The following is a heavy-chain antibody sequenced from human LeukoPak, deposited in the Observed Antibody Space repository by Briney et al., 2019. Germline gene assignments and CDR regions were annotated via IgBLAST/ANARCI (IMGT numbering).Heavy chain of an antibody. V-gene: IGHV3-15*01. CDR3: MTDVLWDPAGY. J-gene: IGHJ4*02. CDR2: IKSKADGATI. Sequence: TGGHLRLSCAASGCTFSEAWMSWVRQAPGKGLEWVGRIKSKADGATIDYAAPVKGRFTISRDDSENTLYLQMSRLKTEDTAVYYCMTDVLWDPAGYWGQGTLVTVSS. D-gene: IGHD2-8*01. CDR1: GCTFSEAW.